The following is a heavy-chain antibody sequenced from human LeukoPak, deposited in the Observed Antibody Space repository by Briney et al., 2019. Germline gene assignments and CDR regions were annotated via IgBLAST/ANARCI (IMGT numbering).Heavy chain of an antibody. J-gene: IGHJ4*02. V-gene: IGHV1-69*13. CDR2: IIPIFDTT. Sequence: SVKVSCTASGGTLRSYTITWVRQAPGQGLEWMWGIIPIFDTTYYAQTLQGRVTITPDEATSTTYMEMNSLRAEDTAVDYCVIRGVSDYWGQGTLVTVS. CDR1: GGTLRSYT. CDR3: VIRGVSDY.